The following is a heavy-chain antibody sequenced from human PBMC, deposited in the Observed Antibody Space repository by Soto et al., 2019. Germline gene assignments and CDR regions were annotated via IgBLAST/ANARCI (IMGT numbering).Heavy chain of an antibody. CDR3: ARRKGIAEPFDY. J-gene: IGHJ4*02. Sequence: QLQLQESGPGLVKPSETLSLTCTVSGGSISSSSYYWGWIRQPPGKGLEWIGSIYYSGSTYYNPSLKSLVTISVDTSKNQFSLKLSSVTGADTAVYYCARRKGIAEPFDYWGQGTLVTVSS. CDR2: IYYSGST. D-gene: IGHD6-13*01. CDR1: GGSISSSSYY. V-gene: IGHV4-39*01.